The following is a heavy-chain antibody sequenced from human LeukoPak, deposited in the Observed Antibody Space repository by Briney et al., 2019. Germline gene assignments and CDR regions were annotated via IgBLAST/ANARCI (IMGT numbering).Heavy chain of an antibody. J-gene: IGHJ4*02. D-gene: IGHD2-15*01. Sequence: HAGGSLRLSCAASGFTFRSYAMNWVRQAPGKGLEWVSAISVGGDAPYYADSVKGRFTISRDNSKNTLYLEMNSLRAGDTAVYYCAKRRYCDDVRCRDFDYWGQGTLVTVSS. V-gene: IGHV3-23*01. CDR3: AKRRYCDDVRCRDFDY. CDR1: GFTFRSYA. CDR2: ISVGGDAP.